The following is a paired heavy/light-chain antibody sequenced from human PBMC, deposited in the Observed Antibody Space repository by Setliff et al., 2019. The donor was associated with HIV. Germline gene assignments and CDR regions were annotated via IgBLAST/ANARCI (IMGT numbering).Light chain of an antibody. Sequence: DIQMTQSPSTLSASIGDTVMITCRASRDVSVFLAWYHQKAGKAPRLLIYKASILQRGVSSRFIGSGSGTEFTLTITGLQSDDFGSYFCLCGGTFGQGTRV. V-gene: IGKV1-5*03. CDR1: RDVSVF. CDR3: LCGGT. J-gene: IGKJ2*02. CDR2: KAS.
Heavy chain of an antibody. CDR3: TRENLLKVPDDEEDVDYLYYYFDV. CDR1: GMEFGDFY. Sequence: QLVDSGGGVVQPGGSLRLSCGASGMEFGDFYMSWVRQGPGQGLEWVASIKGDGSETHYADSVKGRFTVSRDNARNSLFLQIDTLTVEDTGVYFCTRENLLKVPDDEEDVDYLYYYFDVWGRGTMVIVSS. V-gene: IGHV3-7*01. D-gene: IGHD3-16*01. CDR2: IKGDGSET. J-gene: IGHJ6*03.